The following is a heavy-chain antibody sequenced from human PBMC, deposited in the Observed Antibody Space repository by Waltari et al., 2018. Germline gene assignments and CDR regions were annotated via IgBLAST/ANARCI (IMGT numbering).Heavy chain of an antibody. CDR3: AREPLGESRAFDY. D-gene: IGHD1-26*01. Sequence: SDYGMHWVRQAPGKGLEWVAVIWYDGSNKYYADSVKGRFTISRDNSKNTLYLQMNSLRAEDTAFYYCAREPLGESRAFDYWGQGTLVTVSS. V-gene: IGHV3-33*01. J-gene: IGHJ4*02. CDR2: IWYDGSNK. CDR1: SDYG.